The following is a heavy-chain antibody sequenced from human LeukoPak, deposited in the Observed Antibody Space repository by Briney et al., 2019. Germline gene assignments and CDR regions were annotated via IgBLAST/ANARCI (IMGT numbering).Heavy chain of an antibody. CDR1: GGSISSSIYY. CDR3: ARHRNHAPDY. Sequence: SETLSLTCTVSGGSISSSIYYWGWIRQPPGKGLEWIGSIYYSGSTYYNPSLKSRVTISVDTSKNQFSLKLSSVTAADTAVYYCARHRNHAPDYWGQGTLVTVSS. V-gene: IGHV4-39*01. CDR2: IYYSGST. J-gene: IGHJ4*02. D-gene: IGHD2-2*01.